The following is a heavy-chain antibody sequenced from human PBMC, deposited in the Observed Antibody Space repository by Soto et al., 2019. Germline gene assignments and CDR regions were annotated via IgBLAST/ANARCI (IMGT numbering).Heavy chain of an antibody. CDR2: IKQDGSEK. CDR1: GFTFSSYW. V-gene: IGHV3-7*01. J-gene: IGHJ6*02. D-gene: IGHD6-13*01. Sequence: GGSLRLSCAASGFTFSSYWMSWVRQAPGKGLEWVANIKQDGSEKYYVDSVKGRFTISRDNAKNSLYLQMNSLRAEDTAVYYCARTDSSSWYQAKWYYYYGMDVWGQGTTVTVSS. CDR3: ARTDSSSWYQAKWYYYYGMDV.